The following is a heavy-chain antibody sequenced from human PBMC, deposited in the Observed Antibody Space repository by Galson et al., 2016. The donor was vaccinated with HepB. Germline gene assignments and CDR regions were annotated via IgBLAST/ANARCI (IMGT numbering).Heavy chain of an antibody. D-gene: IGHD3-10*01. V-gene: IGHV5-51*01. CDR1: GYTFPTYW. CDR2: ISPADSDT. Sequence: QSGAEVKRPGESLKISCQGSGYTFPTYWIGWVRQMPGKGLDWGGLISPADSDTRKSPSFQGQVAMSVDKSTSTAYLQWTSLKASDTAVYYCARESGVGNLFDIWGQGTMVTVSS. CDR3: ARESGVGNLFDI. J-gene: IGHJ3*02.